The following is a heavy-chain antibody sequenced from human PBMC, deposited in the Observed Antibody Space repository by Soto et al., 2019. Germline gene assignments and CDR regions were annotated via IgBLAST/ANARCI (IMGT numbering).Heavy chain of an antibody. CDR3: AREPQYSTSSQVFDS. CDR2: ISTYNGNT. CDR1: GYTFTTYA. J-gene: IGHJ4*02. D-gene: IGHD6-6*01. V-gene: IGHV1-18*01. Sequence: QVQLVQSGAEVKKPGASVKVSCKASGYTFTTYAISWVRQAPGQGLEWMGRISTYNGNTKYAQKLQGRVTMTTDTPTSTAYMELMSLRSDDTAVYYCAREPQYSTSSQVFDSWGQGTLVTVSS.